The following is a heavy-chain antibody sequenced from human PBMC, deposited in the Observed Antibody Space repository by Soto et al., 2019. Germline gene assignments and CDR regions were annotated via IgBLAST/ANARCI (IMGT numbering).Heavy chain of an antibody. Sequence: QVQLQESGPGLVKPSGTLSLTCAVSGVSIGSHDWWTWVRQPPGKGLEWIGESHQSGNTNYNSSLESRVTISLDKSKYHFSLQLSSVTVADTAVYYCATRDTGRVYWGQGTLVTVSS. CDR1: GVSIGSHDW. D-gene: IGHD5-18*01. CDR3: ATRDTGRVY. J-gene: IGHJ4*02. V-gene: IGHV4-4*02. CDR2: SHQSGNT.